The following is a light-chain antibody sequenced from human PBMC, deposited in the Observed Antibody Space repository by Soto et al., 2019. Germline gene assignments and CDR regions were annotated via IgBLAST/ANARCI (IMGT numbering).Light chain of an antibody. Sequence: QSALTQPASVSGSPGQSITISCTGTSSDVGGYNYVSWYQQHPGKAPKLMIYEVSNRPSGVSNRFSGSKSDNTASLTISGLQAEDEANYYCSSYTTSNTLEFGGGTKVTVL. J-gene: IGLJ2*01. CDR3: SSYTTSNTLE. CDR1: SSDVGGYNY. CDR2: EVS. V-gene: IGLV2-14*01.